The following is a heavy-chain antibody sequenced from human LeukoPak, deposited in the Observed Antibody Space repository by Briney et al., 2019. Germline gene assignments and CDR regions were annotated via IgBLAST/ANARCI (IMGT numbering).Heavy chain of an antibody. CDR3: ARDIRYFDL. V-gene: IGHV3-7*01. CDR2: INQEGRDK. Sequence: GGSLRLSCAASGFTFSSYWMTWVRQAPGKGLEWVGNINQEGRDKNYVDSVKGRFTISRDNAKNSLYLQMNNLRAEDTAVYYCARDIRYFDLWDRGTLVTVSS. J-gene: IGHJ2*01. CDR1: GFTFSSYW.